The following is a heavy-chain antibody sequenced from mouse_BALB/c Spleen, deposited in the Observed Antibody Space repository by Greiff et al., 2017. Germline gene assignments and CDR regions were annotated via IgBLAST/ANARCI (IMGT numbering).Heavy chain of an antibody. Sequence: EVKVEESGPGLVKPSQSLSLTCSVTGYSITSGYYWNWIRQFPGNKLEWMGYISYDGSNNYNPSLKNRISITRDTSKNQFFLKLNSVTTEDTATYYCARDRRIYYGNYYAMDYWGQGTSVTVSS. D-gene: IGHD2-1*01. CDR1: GYSITSGYY. CDR2: ISYDGSN. CDR3: ARDRRIYYGNYYAMDY. J-gene: IGHJ4*01. V-gene: IGHV3-6*02.